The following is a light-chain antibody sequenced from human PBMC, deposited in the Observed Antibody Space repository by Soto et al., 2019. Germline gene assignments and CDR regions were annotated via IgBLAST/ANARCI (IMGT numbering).Light chain of an antibody. CDR2: DAS. Sequence: EIVLTQSPATLSLSPGERATLSCRASQSVSSYLAWYQQKPGQAPRLLVYDASNKATGIPARLSGSGSGTDVTLTISRLEPEDFAVYYCQLRSNWPPLTFGGGTKVEIK. V-gene: IGKV3-11*01. CDR1: QSVSSY. CDR3: QLRSNWPPLT. J-gene: IGKJ4*01.